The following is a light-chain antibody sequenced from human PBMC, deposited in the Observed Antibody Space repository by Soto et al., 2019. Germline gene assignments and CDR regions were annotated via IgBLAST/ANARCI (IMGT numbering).Light chain of an antibody. CDR3: SSYTGSSTLP. Sequence: QSALTQPASVSGSPGQSITISCTGTSSDVGGYNYVSWYQQHPGKAPKLMIYDVSNRPSGVSNRFSGSNSGNTASLTISGLQAEDEADYYCSSYTGSSTLPFGGGTKLTVL. CDR2: DVS. J-gene: IGLJ2*01. CDR1: SSDVGGYNY. V-gene: IGLV2-14*01.